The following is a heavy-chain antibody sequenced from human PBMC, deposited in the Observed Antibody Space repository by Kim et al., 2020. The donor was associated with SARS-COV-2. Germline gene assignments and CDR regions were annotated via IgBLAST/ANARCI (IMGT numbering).Heavy chain of an antibody. D-gene: IGHD1-1*01. CDR3: ARYLDPSNFYFYGMDV. CDR1: GYSFPRHG. V-gene: IGHV1-18*01. CDR2: ISGNNGNT. J-gene: IGHJ6*02. Sequence: ASVKVSCKASGYSFPRHGISWVRQAPGQGLEWMGWISGNNGNTNYAQKFQGRVTMTTDTSTTTVYMELGSLTSDDTAVYYCARYLDPSNFYFYGMDVWGQGTTVTVSS.